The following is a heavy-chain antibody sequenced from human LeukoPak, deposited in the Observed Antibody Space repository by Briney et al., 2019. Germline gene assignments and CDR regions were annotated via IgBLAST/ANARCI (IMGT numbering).Heavy chain of an antibody. Sequence: ASVKVSCKASGYTFTSYGISWVRQAPGQGLEWMGWISAYNGNTNYAQKLQGRVTMTTDTSTSTAYMELRSLRSDDTAVYYCARGVVRGVTSYYYHGMDVWGKGTTVTVSS. CDR1: GYTFTSYG. J-gene: IGHJ6*04. CDR3: ARGVVRGVTSYYYHGMDV. D-gene: IGHD3-10*01. CDR2: ISAYNGNT. V-gene: IGHV1-18*04.